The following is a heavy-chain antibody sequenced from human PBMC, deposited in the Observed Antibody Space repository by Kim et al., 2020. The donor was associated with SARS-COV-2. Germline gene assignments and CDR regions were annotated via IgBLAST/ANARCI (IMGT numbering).Heavy chain of an antibody. CDR2: INPNSGGT. CDR1: GYTFTGYY. J-gene: IGHJ6*02. V-gene: IGHV1-2*02. CDR3: AGSTEGSGDIGGMDV. Sequence: ASVKVSCKASGYTFTGYYMHWVRQAPGQGLEWMGWINPNSGGTNYAQKFQGRVTMTRDTSISTAYMELSRLRSDDTAVYYCAGSTEGSGDIGGMDVWGQGTTVTVSS. D-gene: IGHD3-10*01.